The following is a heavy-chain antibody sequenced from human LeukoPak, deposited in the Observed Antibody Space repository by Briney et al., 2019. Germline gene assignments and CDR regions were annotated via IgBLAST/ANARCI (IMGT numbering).Heavy chain of an antibody. CDR2: IYYSGST. CDR1: GGSISSSSYY. Sequence: SETLSLTCTVSGGSISSSSYYWGWIRQPPGKGLEWIGSIYYSGSTYYNPSLKSRVTISVDTSKNQFSLKLSSVTAADTAVYYCARQVRGSGPSGDFDIWGQGTMVTVSS. CDR3: ARQVRGSGPSGDFDI. J-gene: IGHJ3*02. V-gene: IGHV4-39*01. D-gene: IGHD6-19*01.